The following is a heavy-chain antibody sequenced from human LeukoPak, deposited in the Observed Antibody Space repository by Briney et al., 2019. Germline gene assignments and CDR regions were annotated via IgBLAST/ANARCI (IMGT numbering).Heavy chain of an antibody. CDR2: TYPGGSDT. V-gene: IGHV5-51*01. CDR3: ARQYSSGWYRHFDY. Sequence: GASPKIFCSCACSSFINYYIGWVRQMPGKGLEWMGVTYPGGSDTRYSPSFQRQLNISADMSTTTVYLQWSSLKASDSGMYYCARQYSSGWYRHFDYWGQGTLVAVSS. J-gene: IGHJ4*02. CDR1: CSSFINYY. D-gene: IGHD6-19*01.